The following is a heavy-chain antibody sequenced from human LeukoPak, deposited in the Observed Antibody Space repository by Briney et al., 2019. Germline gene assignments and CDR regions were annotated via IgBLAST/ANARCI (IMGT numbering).Heavy chain of an antibody. J-gene: IGHJ4*02. D-gene: IGHD5-12*01. CDR2: IYYSGST. V-gene: IGHV4-61*01. CDR3: ARVRGYSGYDSPFDY. Sequence: SETLSLTCTVSGGAVSSGSYYWSWIRQPPGKGLEWIGYIYYSGSTNYNPSLKSRVTISVDTSKNQFSLKLSSVTAADTAVYYCARVRGYSGYDSPFDYWGQGTLVTVSS. CDR1: GGAVSSGSYY.